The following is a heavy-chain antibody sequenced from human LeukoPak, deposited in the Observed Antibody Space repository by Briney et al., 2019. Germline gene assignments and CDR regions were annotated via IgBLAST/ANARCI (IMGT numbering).Heavy chain of an antibody. CDR3: AMMEEGSGSNDH. D-gene: IGHD3-22*01. J-gene: IGHJ5*02. Sequence: GGSLRLSCAASGFSFSSYAMSWVRPAPGTGLEWVSAFIGRGGSTYYADSVKGRFTISRDNSKNTLYLQMNTLRVEDTAMYNYAMMEEGSGSNDHRGQGTLVTVSS. V-gene: IGHV3-23*01. CDR2: FIGRGGST. CDR1: GFSFSSYA.